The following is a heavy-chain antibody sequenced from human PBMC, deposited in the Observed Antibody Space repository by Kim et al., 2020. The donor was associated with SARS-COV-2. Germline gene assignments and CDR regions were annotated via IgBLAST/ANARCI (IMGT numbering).Heavy chain of an antibody. CDR1: GLVFRTSV. V-gene: IGHV1-58*01. D-gene: IGHD2-21*01. J-gene: IGHJ4*02. CDR2: FVVGSQNT. CDR3: ATGSIYHFDY. Sequence: ASVKVSCKPSGLVFRTSVVHWVRQARGQRLEWVGWFVVGSQNTNYAQKFHRRVMFTRDTATGTAYMELSSLRFEDTAVYYCATGSIYHFDYVGQGTLVTVSS.